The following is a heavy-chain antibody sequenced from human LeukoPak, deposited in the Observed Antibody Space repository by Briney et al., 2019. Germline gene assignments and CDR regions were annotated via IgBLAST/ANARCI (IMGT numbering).Heavy chain of an antibody. D-gene: IGHD5-24*01. CDR1: GGSFSGYS. CDR3: ARVRWLQLGYFDY. CDR2: MYYTGST. V-gene: IGHV4-34*01. J-gene: IGHJ4*02. Sequence: SETLSLTCAVYGGSFSGYSWGWIRQPPGKGLEFIVSMYYTGSTYYNPSLKSRVTRSIDTSKNQFSLKLSSVTAADTAVYYCARVRWLQLGYFDYWGQGTLVTVSS.